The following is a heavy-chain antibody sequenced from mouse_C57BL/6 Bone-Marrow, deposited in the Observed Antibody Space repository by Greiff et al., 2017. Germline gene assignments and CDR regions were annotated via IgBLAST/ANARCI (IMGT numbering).Heavy chain of an antibody. V-gene: IGHV1-5*01. D-gene: IGHD1-1*01. CDR3: TRPYYYGSDWYFDV. CDR2: ISPGNSDT. CDR1: GYTFTSYW. Sequence: VQLQQSGTVLARPGASVKMSCKTSGYTFTSYWLHWVKQRPGQGLEWIGAISPGNSDTSYNQKFKGQAKLTAVTSASTAYMELSSRTNEDSAVYYCTRPYYYGSDWYFDVWGTGTTVTVSS. J-gene: IGHJ1*03.